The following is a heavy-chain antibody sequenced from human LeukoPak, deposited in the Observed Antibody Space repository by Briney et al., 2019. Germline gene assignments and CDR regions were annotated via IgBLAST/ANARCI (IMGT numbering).Heavy chain of an antibody. D-gene: IGHD2-8*01. CDR3: AKTKHVSYKKNWFDP. Sequence: GGSLRLSCAASGFTFSSYWMHWVRQAPGKGLVWVSRINSDGSSTSYADSVKGRFTISRDNAKNSLYLQMNSLRAEDTAVYYCAKTKHVSYKKNWFDPWGQGTLVTVSS. V-gene: IGHV3-74*01. CDR1: GFTFSSYW. CDR2: INSDGSST. J-gene: IGHJ5*02.